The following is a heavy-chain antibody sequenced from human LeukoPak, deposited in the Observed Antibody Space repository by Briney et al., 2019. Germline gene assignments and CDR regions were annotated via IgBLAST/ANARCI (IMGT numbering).Heavy chain of an antibody. Sequence: SETLSLTCTVSGGSISSYYWSWIRQPAGKGLEWIGRIYTSGSTNYNPSLKSRVTMSVDTSKNQFSLKLSSVTAADTAVYYCARGEDILTGNNWFDPWGQETLVTVSS. CDR2: IYTSGST. D-gene: IGHD3-9*01. CDR3: ARGEDILTGNNWFDP. V-gene: IGHV4-4*07. J-gene: IGHJ5*02. CDR1: GGSISSYY.